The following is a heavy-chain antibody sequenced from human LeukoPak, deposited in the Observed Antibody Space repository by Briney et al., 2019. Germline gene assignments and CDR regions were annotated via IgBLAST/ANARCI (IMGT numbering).Heavy chain of an antibody. CDR2: ISSGGDIM. CDR3: ARVGEVTIFGGDPYYFDY. CDR1: GLRFSDYY. D-gene: IGHD3-3*01. V-gene: IGHV3-11*04. Sequence: GGSLRLSCAASGLRFSDYYVSWIRQAPGKGLQWVSYISSGGDIMHYADSVKGQFTSSRDNAKNSGYLGMNSLRAEDTAVYYCARVGEVTIFGGDPYYFDYWGQGTLVTVSS. J-gene: IGHJ4*02.